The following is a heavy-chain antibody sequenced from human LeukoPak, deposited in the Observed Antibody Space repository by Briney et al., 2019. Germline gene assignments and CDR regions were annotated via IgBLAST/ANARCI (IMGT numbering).Heavy chain of an antibody. D-gene: IGHD3-9*01. CDR1: GFTFSSYW. V-gene: IGHV3-7*03. Sequence: GGSLRLSCAASGFTFSSYWMSWVRQAPGKGLEWVANIKQDGSEKYYVDSVKVRFTISRDNAKNSLYLQMNSLRAEDTAVYYCARGFCDILTGYYCNWFDPWGQGTLVTVSS. CDR3: ARGFCDILTGYYCNWFDP. CDR2: IKQDGSEK. J-gene: IGHJ5*02.